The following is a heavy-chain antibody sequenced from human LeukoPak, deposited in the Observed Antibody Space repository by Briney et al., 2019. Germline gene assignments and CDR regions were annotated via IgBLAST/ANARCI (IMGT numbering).Heavy chain of an antibody. Sequence: PSETLSLTCTVSGYSISSGYYWGWIRQPPGKGLEWIGSIYHSGSTYYNPSLKSRVTISVDTSKNQFSLKLSSVTAADTAVYYCARAGYCSGGSCADAFDIWGQGTMVTVSS. CDR2: IYHSGST. D-gene: IGHD2-15*01. J-gene: IGHJ3*02. CDR3: ARAGYCSGGSCADAFDI. CDR1: GYSISSGYY. V-gene: IGHV4-38-2*02.